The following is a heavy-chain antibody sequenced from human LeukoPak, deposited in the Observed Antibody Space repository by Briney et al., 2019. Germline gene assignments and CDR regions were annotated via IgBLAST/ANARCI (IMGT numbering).Heavy chain of an antibody. CDR3: AKGSGRWGYYDSSGYYYFDY. Sequence: GGSLRLSCAASGFTFSSYGMHWVRQAPGEGLQWVAVVSYDGNDKYYADSVKGRFTISRDNSRNTLYLQMNSLRAEDAAMYYCAKGSGRWGYYDSSGYYYFDYWGQGTLVTVSS. CDR2: VSYDGNDK. J-gene: IGHJ4*02. D-gene: IGHD3-22*01. CDR1: GFTFSSYG. V-gene: IGHV3-30*18.